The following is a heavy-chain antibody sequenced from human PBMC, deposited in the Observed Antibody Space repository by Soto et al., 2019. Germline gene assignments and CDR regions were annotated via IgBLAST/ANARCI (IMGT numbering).Heavy chain of an antibody. D-gene: IGHD3-22*01. CDR2: IYYSGST. Sequence: LSLTCTVSGGSISSGGYYWSWIRQHPGKGLEWIGYIYYSGSTYYNPSLKSRVTISVDTSKNQFSLKLSSVTAADTAVYYCAREPGYYDSSGYFALFDIWGQGTMVTVSS. J-gene: IGHJ3*02. CDR1: GGSISSGGYY. V-gene: IGHV4-31*03. CDR3: AREPGYYDSSGYFALFDI.